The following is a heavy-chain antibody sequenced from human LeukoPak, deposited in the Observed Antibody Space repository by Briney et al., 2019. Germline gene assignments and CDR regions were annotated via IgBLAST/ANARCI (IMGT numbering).Heavy chain of an antibody. CDR2: INGSGDAT. CDR1: GFIFSHYT. J-gene: IGHJ4*02. CDR3: VKSDCASDGCKLLSY. D-gene: IGHD3-10*01. Sequence: GGSLRLSCAASGFIFSHYTMTWVRQALGKGLEWVSSINGSGDATKYADSFMGRFTISRDNSKNTVSLQINSLRVDDTAVYYCVKSDCASDGCKLLSYWGQGTLVSASS. V-gene: IGHV3-23*01.